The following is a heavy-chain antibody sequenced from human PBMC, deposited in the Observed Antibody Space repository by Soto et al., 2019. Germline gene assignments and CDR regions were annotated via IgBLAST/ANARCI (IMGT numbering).Heavy chain of an antibody. CDR1: GGYISSGGYY. Sequence: SDTQSLTCTVSGGYISSGGYYWSWIRQHPGKCLEWIGYIYYSGSTYYNPSLKSRVTISVDTSKNQFSLKLSSVTAADTAVYYCARRPRDDYVWGSYRSLSWFDPWGQGTLVTVSS. D-gene: IGHD3-16*02. J-gene: IGHJ5*02. V-gene: IGHV4-31*03. CDR3: ARRPRDDYVWGSYRSLSWFDP. CDR2: IYYSGST.